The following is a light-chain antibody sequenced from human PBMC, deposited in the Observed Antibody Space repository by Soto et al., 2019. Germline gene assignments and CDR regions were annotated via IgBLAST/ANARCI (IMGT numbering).Light chain of an antibody. J-gene: IGKJ1*01. V-gene: IGKV1-39*01. Sequence: DIQMTQSPSSLSSSVGDRVTITCRASQNIKTYLNWYQQKPGNAPNLLIYAASSLQSGVPSRLSGSGSGTDFTLSIRSLPPEDFATYYCQQSYSTPRTFGQGTRVETK. CDR3: QQSYSTPRT. CDR2: AAS. CDR1: QNIKTY.